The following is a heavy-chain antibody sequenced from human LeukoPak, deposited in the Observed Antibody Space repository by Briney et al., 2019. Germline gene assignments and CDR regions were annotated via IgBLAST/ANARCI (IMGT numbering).Heavy chain of an antibody. D-gene: IGHD2-15*01. CDR1: GFTFSSYA. CDR2: ISYDGSNK. J-gene: IGHJ3*02. V-gene: IGHV3-30-3*01. Sequence: GGYLRLSCAASGFTFSSYAMHWVRQAPGKGLEWVAVISYDGSNKYYADSVKGRFTISRDNSKNTLYLQMNSLRAEDTAVYYCATYCSGGSCYPLGAFDIWGQGTMVTVSS. CDR3: ATYCSGGSCYPLGAFDI.